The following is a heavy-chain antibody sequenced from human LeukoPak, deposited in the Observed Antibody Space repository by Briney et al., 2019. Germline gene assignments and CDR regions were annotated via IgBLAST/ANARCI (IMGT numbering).Heavy chain of an antibody. Sequence: GESLKISCKASGYTFDIYWIGWVRQMPGKGLEWMGIIYPGDSDTRYSPSFQGQVTISADKSVNTAYLQWSSLKASDTAMYYCARPHITSYYDSRGYDAFDVWGQGTMVTVYS. V-gene: IGHV5-51*01. J-gene: IGHJ3*01. CDR2: IYPGDSDT. CDR3: ARPHITSYYDSRGYDAFDV. CDR1: GYTFDIYW. D-gene: IGHD3-22*01.